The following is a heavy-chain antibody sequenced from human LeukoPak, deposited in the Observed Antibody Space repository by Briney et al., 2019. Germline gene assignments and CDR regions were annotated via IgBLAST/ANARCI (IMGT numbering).Heavy chain of an antibody. D-gene: IGHD3-10*01. CDR3: AIMMGGSGTGIDY. CDR1: GYTFTGYY. V-gene: IGHV1-2*02. J-gene: IGHJ4*02. Sequence: GASVKVSCKASGYTFTGYYMHWVRQAPGQGLEWMGWINPNSGGTNYAQKFQGRVTMTRDTSISTAYMELSRLRSDDTAVYYCAIMMGGSGTGIDYWGQGTLVTVSS. CDR2: INPNSGGT.